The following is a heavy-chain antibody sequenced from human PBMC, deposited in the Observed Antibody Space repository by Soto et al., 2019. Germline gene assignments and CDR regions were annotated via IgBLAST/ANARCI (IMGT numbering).Heavy chain of an antibody. V-gene: IGHV3-7*01. J-gene: IGHJ3*02. D-gene: IGHD6-13*01. CDR2: IKQDGSEK. Sequence: EVQLVESGGGLVQPGGSLRLSCAASGFTFSSYWMSWVRQAPGKGPEWVANIKQDGSEKYYVDSVKGRFTISRDNAKNSLYLQMNSLRAEDTAVYYCARDGSSWLIDAFDIWGQGTMVTVSS. CDR1: GFTFSSYW. CDR3: ARDGSSWLIDAFDI.